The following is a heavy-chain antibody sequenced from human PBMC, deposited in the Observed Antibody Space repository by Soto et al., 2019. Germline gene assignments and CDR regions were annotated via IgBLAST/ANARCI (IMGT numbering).Heavy chain of an antibody. J-gene: IGHJ4*02. Sequence: QVQLVQSGAEVKKPRSSVKVSCKASGGTFSSYAISWVRQAPGQGLEWMGGIIPIFGTANYAQKFQGRVTITADKSTSTAYMELSSLRSEDTAVYYCARDATNSRGLYYFDYWGQGTLVTVSS. CDR1: GGTFSSYA. D-gene: IGHD5-12*01. V-gene: IGHV1-69*06. CDR3: ARDATNSRGLYYFDY. CDR2: IIPIFGTA.